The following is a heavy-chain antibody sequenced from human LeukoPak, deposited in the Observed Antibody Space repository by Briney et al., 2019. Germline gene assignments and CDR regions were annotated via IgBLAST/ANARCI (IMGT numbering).Heavy chain of an antibody. Sequence: PSETLSLTCTVSGYSISSGYYWGWIRQPPGKGLEWIGSIYHSGSTYYNPSLKSRVTISVDTSKNQFSLKLSSVTAADTAVYYCARGGPHYYDSSGYRGGFDPWGQGTLVTVSS. CDR1: GYSISSGYY. CDR2: IYHSGST. D-gene: IGHD3-22*01. J-gene: IGHJ5*02. CDR3: ARGGPHYYDSSGYRGGFDP. V-gene: IGHV4-38-2*02.